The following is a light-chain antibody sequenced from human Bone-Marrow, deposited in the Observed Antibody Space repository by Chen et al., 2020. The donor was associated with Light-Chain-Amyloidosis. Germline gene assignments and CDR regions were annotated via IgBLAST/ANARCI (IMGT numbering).Light chain of an antibody. CDR3: QSADSSGTYEVI. CDR2: RDT. CDR1: DLPTKY. Sequence: SYELTQPPSVSVSPGQTARITGSGADLPTKYAYWYQQKPGQAPVLVIHRDTERPSGISERFSGSSSGTTATLTISGVHAEDEADYHCQSADSSGTYEVIFGGGTKLTVL. J-gene: IGLJ2*01. V-gene: IGLV3-25*03.